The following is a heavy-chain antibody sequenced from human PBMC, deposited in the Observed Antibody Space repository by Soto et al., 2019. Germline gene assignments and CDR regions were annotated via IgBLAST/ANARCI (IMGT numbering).Heavy chain of an antibody. D-gene: IGHD2-2*01. Sequence: GGPLRLSCAASGLTFSSYAMSWVRQAPGKGLEWVSAISGSGGSTYYADSVKGRFTISRDNSKNTLYLQMNSLRAEETAVYYCASYGGNIVVVPAVSLDSWGQGTLVTVSS. V-gene: IGHV3-23*01. CDR3: ASYGGNIVVVPAVSLDS. CDR2: ISGSGGST. J-gene: IGHJ4*02. CDR1: GLTFSSYA.